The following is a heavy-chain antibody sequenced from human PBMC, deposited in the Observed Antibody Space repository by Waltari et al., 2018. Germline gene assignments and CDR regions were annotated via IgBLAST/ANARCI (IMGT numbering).Heavy chain of an antibody. CDR1: GYSIRSGYF. V-gene: IGHV4-38-2*01. D-gene: IGHD4-4*01. J-gene: IGHJ4*02. Sequence: QVQLQESGPGLVKPSETLLLTCAASGYSIRSGYFWGWIRQAPGKGLEWIGSIDRSGTTYYTPPPKSRVIMSVDRTKHQFSLKVNSVTVADTAVYSCGRVSTASHIDYWGQGILVTVSS. CDR2: IDRSGTT. CDR3: GRVSTASHIDY.